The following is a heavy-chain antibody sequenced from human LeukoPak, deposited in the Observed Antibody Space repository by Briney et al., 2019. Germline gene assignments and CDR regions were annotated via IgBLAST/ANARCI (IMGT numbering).Heavy chain of an antibody. J-gene: IGHJ4*02. CDR3: ARDEQWLTGPIDY. V-gene: IGHV3-21*01. CDR1: GFTFSSYS. D-gene: IGHD6-19*01. Sequence: SGGSLRHSCAASGFTFSSYSMNWVRQAPGKGLEWVSSISSSSSYIYYADSVKGRFTISRDNAKNSLYLQMNSLRAEDTAVYYCARDEQWLTGPIDYWGQGTLVTVSS. CDR2: ISSSSSYI.